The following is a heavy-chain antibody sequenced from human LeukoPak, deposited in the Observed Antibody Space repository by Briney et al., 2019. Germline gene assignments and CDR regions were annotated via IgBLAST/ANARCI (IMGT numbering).Heavy chain of an antibody. V-gene: IGHV3-21*01. Sequence: PGGSLRLSCAASGFTFSSYSMNWVREAPGKGREGGSSISSSSSDIYYADAVKGRFTISRDNAKNSVYLEMNSLGAEDAAVYSCARSQSPVDYWGQGTLVTVSS. J-gene: IGHJ4*02. CDR2: ISSSSSDI. CDR1: GFTFSSYS. CDR3: ARSQSPVDY.